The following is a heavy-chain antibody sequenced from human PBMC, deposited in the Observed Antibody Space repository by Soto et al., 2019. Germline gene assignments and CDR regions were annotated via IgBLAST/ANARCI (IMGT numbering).Heavy chain of an antibody. Sequence: QIQLVQSGAEVENPGASVRVSCKTSGYIFTSHGVSWVRQAPGQGLEWMGWISPYNGNTKYAQKFQDRLTMTTDTSTRTAYMELRSLRSDDTAVYYCARSCVWSPFDYYGMDAWGQGTTVTVSS. J-gene: IGHJ6*02. CDR3: ARSCVWSPFDYYGMDA. V-gene: IGHV1-18*04. D-gene: IGHD2-21*01. CDR2: ISPYNGNT. CDR1: GYIFTSHG.